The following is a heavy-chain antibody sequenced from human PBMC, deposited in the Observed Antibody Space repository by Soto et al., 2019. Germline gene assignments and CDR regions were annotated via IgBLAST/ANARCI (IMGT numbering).Heavy chain of an antibody. J-gene: IGHJ6*02. CDR1: GFTFSSYS. CDR3: ARYYSSSRYYYGMDV. Sequence: EVQLVESGGGLVKPGGSLRLSCAASGFTFSSYSMNWVRQAPGQGLEWVSSISSSSSYIYYADSVKGRFTISRDNAKNSLYLQMNSLRAEDTAVYYCARYYSSSRYYYGMDVWGQGTTVTVSS. D-gene: IGHD6-6*01. V-gene: IGHV3-21*01. CDR2: ISSSSSYI.